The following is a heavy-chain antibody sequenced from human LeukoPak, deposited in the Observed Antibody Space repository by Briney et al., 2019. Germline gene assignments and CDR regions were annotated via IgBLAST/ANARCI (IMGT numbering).Heavy chain of an antibody. D-gene: IGHD2-2*02. Sequence: GGSLRLSCAASGFTFSDYYMSWIRQAPGKGLEWVSYISSSGSTIYYADSVKGRFTISRDNAKNSLYLQMNSLRAEDTAVYYCARASYCSSTSCYTLHYYYYMDVWGKGTTVTVSS. J-gene: IGHJ6*03. CDR3: ARASYCSSTSCYTLHYYYYMDV. CDR2: ISSSGSTI. CDR1: GFTFSDYY. V-gene: IGHV3-11*04.